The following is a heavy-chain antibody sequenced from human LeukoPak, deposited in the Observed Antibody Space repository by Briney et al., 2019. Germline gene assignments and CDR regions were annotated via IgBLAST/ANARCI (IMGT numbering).Heavy chain of an antibody. Sequence: GASVKVSCKVSGYTLTELSMHWVRQAPGKGLEWMGGFDPEDGETIYARKFQGRVTMTEDTSTDTAYMELSSLRSEDTAVYYCATVDIYDSSGYFYDYWGQGTLVTVSS. CDR3: ATVDIYDSSGYFYDY. J-gene: IGHJ4*02. CDR2: FDPEDGET. CDR1: GYTLTELS. V-gene: IGHV1-24*01. D-gene: IGHD3-22*01.